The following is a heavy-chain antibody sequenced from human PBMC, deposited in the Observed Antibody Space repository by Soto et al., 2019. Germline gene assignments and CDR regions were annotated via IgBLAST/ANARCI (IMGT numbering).Heavy chain of an antibody. CDR1: GYTFTNYY. Sequence: ASVKVSCKTSGYTFTNYYIHWVRQAPGQGLEWMGIINPSDDSTSYAQKFQGRVTMTRDTSTSTVYMELSSLRSGDTAIYYCTRSYSGYDYWGQGTLVTVSS. CDR3: TRSYSGYDY. CDR2: INPSDDST. V-gene: IGHV1-46*03. J-gene: IGHJ4*02. D-gene: IGHD5-12*01.